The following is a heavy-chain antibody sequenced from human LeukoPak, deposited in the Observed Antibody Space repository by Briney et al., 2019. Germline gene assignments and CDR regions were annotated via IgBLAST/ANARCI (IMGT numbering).Heavy chain of an antibody. CDR2: TYYRSKWYN. CDR3: SRSDGGSDFDY. J-gene: IGHJ4*02. Sequence: QTLSLTCAISGDSVSSNRASWTWTRQSPSGGLEWLGRTYYRSKWYNDYAVSLKSRISINPDTSKNQFSLQLNSVTPEDTAVYYCSRSDGGSDFDYWGEGTLVTVSS. CDR1: GDSVSSNRAS. V-gene: IGHV6-1*01. D-gene: IGHD5-24*01.